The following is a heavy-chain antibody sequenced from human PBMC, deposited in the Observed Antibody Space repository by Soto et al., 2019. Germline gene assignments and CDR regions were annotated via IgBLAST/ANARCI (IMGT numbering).Heavy chain of an antibody. V-gene: IGHV1-46*03. CDR1: GYTLTNYY. J-gene: IGHJ4*02. D-gene: IGHD1-26*01. CDR3: ARWGGATPFDY. Sequence: GASVKVSCKASGYTLTNYYMHWVRQAPGQGLEWMGVINRNGGSTNYAQKFQGRVTMTRDTSTSTVYMELSSLTSEDTAVYYCARWGGATPFDYWGQGTRVTVSS. CDR2: INRNGGST.